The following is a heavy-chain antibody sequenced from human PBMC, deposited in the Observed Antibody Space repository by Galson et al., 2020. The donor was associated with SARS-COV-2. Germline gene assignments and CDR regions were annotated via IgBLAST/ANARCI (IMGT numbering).Heavy chain of an antibody. CDR1: GGSFSGYY. J-gene: IGHJ4*02. V-gene: IGHV4-34*01. CDR2: INDSGST. CDR3: ARAWDH. Sequence: SETLSLTCAVYGGSFSGYYWTWIRQSPGKGLEWIGEINDSGSTKYNPSLKTRVTISIDTSKNQLSLSLSSVTAADTAVYYCARAWDHWGQGTLVTVSP.